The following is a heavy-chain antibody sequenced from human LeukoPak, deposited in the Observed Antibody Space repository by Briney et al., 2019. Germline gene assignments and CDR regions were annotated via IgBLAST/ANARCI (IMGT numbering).Heavy chain of an antibody. CDR1: GFTFNSYC. J-gene: IGHJ4*02. Sequence: GGSLRLSCAASGFTFNSYCMSWVRQAPGKGLEWVSDIKQNGSEKYYVDSVKGRFTISRDYAKNSLYLQMNSLRAEDTAVYYCEGDQNVVGTFDYWGQGTLVTVSS. CDR2: IKQNGSEK. V-gene: IGHV3-7*01. CDR3: EGDQNVVGTFDY. D-gene: IGHD6-19*01.